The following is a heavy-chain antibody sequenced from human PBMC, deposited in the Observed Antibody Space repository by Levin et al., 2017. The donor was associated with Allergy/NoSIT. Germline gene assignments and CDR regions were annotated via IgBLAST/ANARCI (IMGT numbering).Heavy chain of an antibody. CDR3: AKDLGDGMDV. CDR2: ISYDGSNK. J-gene: IGHJ6*02. Sequence: GESLKISCAASGFTFSSYGMHWVRQAPGKGLEWVAVISYDGSNKYYADSVKGRFTISRDNSKNTLYLQMNSLRAEDTAVYYCAKDLGDGMDVWGQGTTVTVSS. D-gene: IGHD3-16*01. CDR1: GFTFSSYG. V-gene: IGHV3-30*18.